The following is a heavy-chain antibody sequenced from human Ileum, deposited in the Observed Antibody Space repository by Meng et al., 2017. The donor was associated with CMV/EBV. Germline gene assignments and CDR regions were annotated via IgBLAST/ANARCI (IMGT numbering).Heavy chain of an antibody. CDR3: TRGSSGSYEWYDP. CDR2: ISFSGSA. J-gene: IGHJ5*02. D-gene: IGHD1-26*01. V-gene: IGHV4-59*01. CDR1: GGSISISY. Sequence: QVKVRGSGPGLWKPSKTLYLPCTVSGGSISISYWSWIRQPPGKGLEWIGYISFSGSASYNPSLKSRVTISIDTSKNQFSLKLTSVTTADTAVYYCTRGSSGSYEWYDPWGQGTLVTVSS.